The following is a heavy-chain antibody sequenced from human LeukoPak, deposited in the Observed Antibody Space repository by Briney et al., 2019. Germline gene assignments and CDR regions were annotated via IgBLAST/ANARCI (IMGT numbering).Heavy chain of an antibody. CDR3: ARVQMVRGGDAFDI. V-gene: IGHV4-59*12. D-gene: IGHD3-10*01. CDR2: MYHSGST. J-gene: IGHJ3*02. CDR1: GGSMSSFY. Sequence: PSETLSLTCTVSGGSMSSFYWSWIRQPPGKGLEWIGYMYHSGSTNYNPSLKSRVTISVDTSKNQFSLKLSSVTAADTAVYYCARVQMVRGGDAFDIWGQGTMVTASS.